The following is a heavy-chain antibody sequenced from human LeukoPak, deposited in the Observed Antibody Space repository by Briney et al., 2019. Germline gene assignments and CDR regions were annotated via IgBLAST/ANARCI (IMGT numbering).Heavy chain of an antibody. J-gene: IGHJ4*02. CDR3: ARVGSSWNLFDY. CDR1: GGSISSGGYY. CDR2: IYYSGST. D-gene: IGHD6-13*01. V-gene: IGHV4-31*11. Sequence: SETLSLTCAVYGGSISSGGYYWSWIRQHPGKGLEWIGYIYYSGSTYYNPSLKSRVTISVDTSKNQFSLKLSSVTAADTAVYYCARVGSSWNLFDYWGQGTLVTVSS.